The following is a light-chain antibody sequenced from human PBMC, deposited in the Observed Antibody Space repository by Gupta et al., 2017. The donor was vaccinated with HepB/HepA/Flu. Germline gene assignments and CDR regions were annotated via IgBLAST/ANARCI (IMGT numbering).Light chain of an antibody. Sequence: SYVLTQPPSVSVAPGKTARITCGGNNIGSQSVHWYQQKPGQAPVLVIYYDSDRPSGIPERFSGSNSGNTATLTISRVEAGDEADYYCQVWDSKSDHVRFGGGNKLNVL. J-gene: IGLJ2*01. CDR3: QVWDSKSDHVR. V-gene: IGLV3-21*04. CDR2: YDS. CDR1: NIGSQS.